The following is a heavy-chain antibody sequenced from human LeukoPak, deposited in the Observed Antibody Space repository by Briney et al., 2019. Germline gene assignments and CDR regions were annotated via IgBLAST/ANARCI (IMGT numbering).Heavy chain of an antibody. Sequence: SVKVSCKASRGTLRSYAISWVRQAPGQGLAWMGVIIPIFGAANYAQKFQGRVTITPHESTSTAYMELSSLRSEDTAVYYCARDGAPYYYDSSGYSQADYCGQGTLVTVSS. CDR2: IIPIFGAA. J-gene: IGHJ4*02. CDR3: ARDGAPYYYDSSGYSQADY. CDR1: RGTLRSYA. D-gene: IGHD3-22*01. V-gene: IGHV1-69*13.